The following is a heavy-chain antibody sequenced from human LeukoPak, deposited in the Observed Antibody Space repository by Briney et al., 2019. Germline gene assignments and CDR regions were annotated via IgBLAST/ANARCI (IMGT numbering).Heavy chain of an antibody. J-gene: IGHJ5*02. Sequence: GASVKVSCKASGYTFTSYDINWVRQATGQGLEWMGWMNPNSGNTGYAQKFQDRVTMTRNTSISTAYMELSSLRSEDTAVYYCARLLVGVRGVIEVRFDPWGQGTLVTVSS. D-gene: IGHD3-10*01. CDR2: MNPNSGNT. V-gene: IGHV1-8*01. CDR1: GYTFTSYD. CDR3: ARLLVGVRGVIEVRFDP.